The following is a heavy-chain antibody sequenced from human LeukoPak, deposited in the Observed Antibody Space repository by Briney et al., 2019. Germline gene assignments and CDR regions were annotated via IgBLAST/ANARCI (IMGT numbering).Heavy chain of an antibody. D-gene: IGHD3-10*01. J-gene: IGHJ5*02. Sequence: GASVKVSCKASGYTFTGYYMHWVRQAPGQGLEWMGWINPNSGGTNYAQKFQGRVTMTRDTSISTAYMELSRLRSDDTAVYYCARPRITMVRGAPNNWFDPWGQGTLVTVSS. CDR2: INPNSGGT. V-gene: IGHV1-2*02. CDR1: GYTFTGYY. CDR3: ARPRITMVRGAPNNWFDP.